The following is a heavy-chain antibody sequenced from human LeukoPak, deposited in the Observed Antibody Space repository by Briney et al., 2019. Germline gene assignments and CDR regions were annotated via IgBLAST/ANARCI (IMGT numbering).Heavy chain of an antibody. CDR2: INHSGST. CDR3: ARLRGYCSGGSCGGTPDY. CDR1: GGSFSGYY. D-gene: IGHD2-15*01. Sequence: SETLSLTCAVYGGSFSGYYWSWIRQPPGKGLEWIGEINHSGSTNYNPSLKSRVTISVDTSKNQFSLKLSSVTAADTAVYYCARLRGYCSGGSCGGTPDYWGQGTLVTVSS. J-gene: IGHJ4*02. V-gene: IGHV4-34*01.